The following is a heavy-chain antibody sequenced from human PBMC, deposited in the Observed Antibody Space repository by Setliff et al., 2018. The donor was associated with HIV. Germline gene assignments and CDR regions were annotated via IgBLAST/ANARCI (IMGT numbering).Heavy chain of an antibody. CDR3: ARGVRDNSGWSSYYFDY. V-gene: IGHV4-34*01. CDR1: GGSFSAYY. J-gene: IGHJ4*02. D-gene: IGHD6-19*01. CDR2: VTHSGRT. Sequence: PSETLSLTCAVYGGSFSAYYWSWIRQPPGKGLEWIGEVTHSGRTNYNPSLESRVTTSVDTSKKQFSLRLTSVTAADTAVYYCARGVRDNSGWSSYYFDYWSQGTLVTVSS.